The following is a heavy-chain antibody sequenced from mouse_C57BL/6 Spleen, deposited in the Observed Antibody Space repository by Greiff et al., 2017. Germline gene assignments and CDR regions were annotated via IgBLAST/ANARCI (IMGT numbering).Heavy chain of an antibody. CDR3: ARSEAQATWFAY. CDR1: GFNIKDYY. Sequence: VQLQQSGAELVKPGASVKLSCTASGFNIKDYYMHWVKQRTEQGLEWIGRIDPEDGETKYAPKFQGKATKTADTSSNTAYLQLSSLTSEDTAADYCARSEAQATWFAYWGQGTLVTVSA. CDR2: IDPEDGET. D-gene: IGHD3-2*02. J-gene: IGHJ3*01. V-gene: IGHV14-2*01.